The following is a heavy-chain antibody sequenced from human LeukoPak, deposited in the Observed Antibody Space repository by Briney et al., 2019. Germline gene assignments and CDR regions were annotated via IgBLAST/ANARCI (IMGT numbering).Heavy chain of an antibody. Sequence: GSLRLSCAASGFTFSSYSMNWVRQAPGKGLEWVSAISGSGGSTYYADSVKGRFTISRDNSKNTLYLQMNSLRAEDTAVYYCAKVGQQLLTSAEYFQHWGQGTLVTVSS. CDR2: ISGSGGST. D-gene: IGHD6-13*01. CDR3: AKVGQQLLTSAEYFQH. J-gene: IGHJ1*01. V-gene: IGHV3-23*01. CDR1: GFTFSSYS.